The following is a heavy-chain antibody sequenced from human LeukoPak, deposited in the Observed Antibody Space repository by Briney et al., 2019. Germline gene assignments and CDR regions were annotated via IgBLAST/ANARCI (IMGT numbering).Heavy chain of an antibody. CDR3: AKASRAWLDGYYYGMDV. CDR1: GFTFSSYG. Sequence: QSGGSLRLSCAASGFTFSSYGMHWVRQAPGKGLEWVSAISGSGGSTYYADSVKGRFTISRDNSKNTLYLQMNSLRAEDTAVYYCAKASRAWLDGYYYGMDVWGQGTTVTVSS. V-gene: IGHV3-23*01. J-gene: IGHJ6*02. D-gene: IGHD3-22*01. CDR2: ISGSGGST.